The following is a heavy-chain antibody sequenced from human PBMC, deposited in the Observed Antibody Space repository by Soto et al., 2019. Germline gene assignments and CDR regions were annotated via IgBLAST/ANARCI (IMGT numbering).Heavy chain of an antibody. CDR1: GGSISSSSYY. D-gene: IGHD1-1*01. Sequence: SETLSLTCTVSGGSISSSSYYWGWIRQPPGKGLEWIGSIYYSGSTYYNPSLKSRLTISVDTSKNQFSLRLASVTAADTAVYYCARTLPNRQLFASWSQGTLVTVSS. CDR3: ARTLPNRQLFAS. J-gene: IGHJ4*02. CDR2: IYYSGST. V-gene: IGHV4-39*07.